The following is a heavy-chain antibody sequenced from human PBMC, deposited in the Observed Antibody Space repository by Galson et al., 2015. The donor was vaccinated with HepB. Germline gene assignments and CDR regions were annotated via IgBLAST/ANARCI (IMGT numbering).Heavy chain of an antibody. CDR2: IKTDGSEK. D-gene: IGHD2-15*01. V-gene: IGHV3-7*03. Sequence: SLRLSCAASGFSFRDYWMTWVRQAPGKGPEWVANIKTDGSEKEYVDSVKGRFTVSRDNAKSSLFLQMNSLRIEDMAVYYCARDPYDGGSDTNYGAFDLWGQGTMVTVSS. CDR3: ARDPYDGGSDTNYGAFDL. J-gene: IGHJ3*01. CDR1: GFSFRDYW.